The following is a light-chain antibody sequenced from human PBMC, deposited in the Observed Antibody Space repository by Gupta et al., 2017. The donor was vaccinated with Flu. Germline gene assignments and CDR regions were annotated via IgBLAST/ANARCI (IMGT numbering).Light chain of an antibody. Sequence: QSVLTQPPSVSGAPGQGVTISCTGRSSNIVGGLVVHWYQHSPGTAPKLLIYDNKYRPSGVPDRFSASKSGTSASLAITGLQAEDEAYYYCQSYDDKLRGYVFGTGTKVTVL. V-gene: IGLV1-40*01. CDR1: SSNIVGGLV. CDR3: QSYDDKLRGYV. J-gene: IGLJ1*01. CDR2: DNK.